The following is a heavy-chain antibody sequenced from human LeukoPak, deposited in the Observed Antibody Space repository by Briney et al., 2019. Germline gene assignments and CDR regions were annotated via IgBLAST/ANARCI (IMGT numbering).Heavy chain of an antibody. V-gene: IGHV4-34*01. Sequence: SETLSLTCDVYSGSFGGYYWSWIRQPPGKGLEWIGEINHSGSTSYNPSLKSRVSISVDASKNQFSLKLSSVTAADTAVYYCAKGWADILAAAGPPDAFDIWGQGTMVTVSS. D-gene: IGHD6-13*01. CDR1: SGSFGGYY. CDR3: AKGWADILAAAGPPDAFDI. CDR2: INHSGST. J-gene: IGHJ3*02.